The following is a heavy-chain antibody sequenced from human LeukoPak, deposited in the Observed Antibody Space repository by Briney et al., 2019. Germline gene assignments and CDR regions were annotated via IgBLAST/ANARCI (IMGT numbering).Heavy chain of an antibody. V-gene: IGHV3-30*18. CDR3: AKGLFTGYYYYYMDV. D-gene: IGHD2-21*01. CDR2: ISFDGNNK. CDR1: GFTFSTYA. Sequence: GGSLRLSCAASGFTFSTYALHWVRQAPGKGLEWVAFISFDGNNKNYADSVKGRFTISRDNSKNTLYLQMNSLRAEDTAVYYCAKGLFTGYYYYYMDVWGKGTTVTVSS. J-gene: IGHJ6*03.